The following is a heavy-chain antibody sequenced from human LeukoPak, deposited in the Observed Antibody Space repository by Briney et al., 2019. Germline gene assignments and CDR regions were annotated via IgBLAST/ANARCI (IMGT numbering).Heavy chain of an antibody. Sequence: SVKVSCKASGGTFSSYAISWVRQAPGQGLEWMGRIIPILGIANYAQKFQGRVTITADKSTSTAYMELRSLRSDDTAVYYCARYDSSGYSHTHFDYWGQGTLVTVSS. J-gene: IGHJ4*02. CDR2: IIPILGIA. CDR3: ARYDSSGYSHTHFDY. V-gene: IGHV1-69*04. CDR1: GGTFSSYA. D-gene: IGHD3-22*01.